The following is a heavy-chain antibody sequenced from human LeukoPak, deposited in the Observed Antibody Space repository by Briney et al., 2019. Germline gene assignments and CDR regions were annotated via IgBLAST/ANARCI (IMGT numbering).Heavy chain of an antibody. V-gene: IGHV4-39*01. CDR2: IYYSGST. CDR3: ASRVVGATSFDY. CDR1: GGSISSSSYF. Sequence: SETLSLMCTVCGGSISSSSYFGGWIRQPPGKGLEWIGSIYYSGSTYYNPSLKSRVTISVDTSKNQFSLKLSSVTAADTAVYYCASRVVGATSFDYWGQGTLVTVSS. D-gene: IGHD1-26*01. J-gene: IGHJ4*02.